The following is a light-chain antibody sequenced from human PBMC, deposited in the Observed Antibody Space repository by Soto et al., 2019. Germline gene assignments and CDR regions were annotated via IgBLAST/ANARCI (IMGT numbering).Light chain of an antibody. CDR3: QQYDNLPRLT. CDR2: GAS. Sequence: DIQMTQSPSSLSASVGDRVTITCQASQDISNYLNWYQQKPGKAPKLLIYGASNLETGVPPRFSGSGSGTDFTFTISSLQPEDIATYYCQQYDNLPRLTFGGGTKVEIK. CDR1: QDISNY. V-gene: IGKV1-33*01. J-gene: IGKJ4*01.